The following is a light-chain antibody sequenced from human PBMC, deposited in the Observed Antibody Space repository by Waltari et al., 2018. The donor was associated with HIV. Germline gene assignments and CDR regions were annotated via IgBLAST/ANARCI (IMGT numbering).Light chain of an antibody. CDR2: RNN. J-gene: IGLJ2*01. CDR1: SSNIGNHY. V-gene: IGLV1-47*01. Sequence: QSVLTQPPSASATPGPRVTISCSGSSSNIGNHYVYWYQQPPGATPQVLIFRNNRRPSGVPDRFSGSKSGTSASLAISGLRSEDEADYYCATWDDSLSGVVFGGGTKLTVL. CDR3: ATWDDSLSGVV.